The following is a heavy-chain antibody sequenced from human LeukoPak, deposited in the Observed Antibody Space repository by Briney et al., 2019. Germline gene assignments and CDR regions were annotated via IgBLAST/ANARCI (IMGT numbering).Heavy chain of an antibody. CDR1: GFTFSSYR. J-gene: IGHJ4*02. CDR2: ISSSSTNI. V-gene: IGHV3-21*01. D-gene: IGHD6-13*01. Sequence: GGSLRLSCAASGFTFSSYRMNWVRQAPGKGLEWVSSISSSSTNIYYADSVKGRFTISRDNAKNSLYLQMNSLRAEDTAVYYCAKERAAAGTSFDYWGQGTLVTVSS. CDR3: AKERAAAGTSFDY.